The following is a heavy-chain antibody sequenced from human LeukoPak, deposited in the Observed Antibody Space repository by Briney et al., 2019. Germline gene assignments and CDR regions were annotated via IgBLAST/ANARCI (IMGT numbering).Heavy chain of an antibody. CDR1: GYTFTSNY. J-gene: IGHJ4*02. CDR3: ARDQEGFDY. CDR2: IYPRDGST. V-gene: IGHV1-46*01. Sequence: ASAKVSCKASGYTFTSNYIHWVRQAPGQGLEWMGMIYPRDGSTSYAQKFQGRVTVTRDTSTSTVHMELSGLRSEDTAVYYCARDQEGFDYWGQGTLVTVSS.